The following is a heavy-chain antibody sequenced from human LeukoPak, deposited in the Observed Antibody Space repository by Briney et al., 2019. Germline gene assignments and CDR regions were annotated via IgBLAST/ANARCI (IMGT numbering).Heavy chain of an antibody. CDR2: ISGSGGST. J-gene: IGHJ4*02. CDR1: GFTFSNYV. V-gene: IGHV3-23*01. Sequence: GGSLRLSCAAPGFTFSNYVMSWVRQAPGKGLEWVSGISGSGGSTYYADSVKGRFTISRDSFKNTLYLQMNSLRAEDTAVYYCAKGLSGYYHLFDYWGQGTLVTVSS. D-gene: IGHD3-22*01. CDR3: AKGLSGYYHLFDY.